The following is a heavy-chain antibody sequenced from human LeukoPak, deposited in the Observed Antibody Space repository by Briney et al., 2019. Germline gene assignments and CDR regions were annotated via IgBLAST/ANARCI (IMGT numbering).Heavy chain of an antibody. J-gene: IGHJ4*02. CDR3: AKALTPRDTAMVKGY. CDR2: IWYDGSSK. D-gene: IGHD5-18*01. Sequence: PGGSLRLSCAASGFTFSSYGMHWVRQAPGKGLECVAAIWYDGSSKSYADSVKGRFTISRDNSKNTLYLQMNSLRAEDTAVYYCAKALTPRDTAMVKGYWGQGTLVTVSS. V-gene: IGHV3-33*06. CDR1: GFTFSSYG.